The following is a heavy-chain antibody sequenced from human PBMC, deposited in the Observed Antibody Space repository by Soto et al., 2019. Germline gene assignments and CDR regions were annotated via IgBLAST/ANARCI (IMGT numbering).Heavy chain of an antibody. CDR1: GGSVNSNNFS. CDR3: VRLPPTVIPWRNFYFYMDV. CDR2: IHNGGAA. J-gene: IGHJ6*03. D-gene: IGHD4-17*01. V-gene: IGHV4-39*01. Sequence: QLRLQESGPRLLRPSATLSLTCAVSGGSVNSNNFSRGWVRQPPGKGPEWVATIHNGGAANYNPYLRGRVTISMDTSRNEISIHLTSVTAADTSLYSCVRLPPTVIPWRNFYFYMDVWGKGTTVTVSS.